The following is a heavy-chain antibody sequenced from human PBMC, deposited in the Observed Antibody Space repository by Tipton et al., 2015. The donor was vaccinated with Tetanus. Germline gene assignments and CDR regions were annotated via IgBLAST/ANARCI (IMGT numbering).Heavy chain of an antibody. CDR2: INHSGST. CDR1: GGSFSGYY. D-gene: IGHD1-7*01. Sequence: TLSLTCAVYGGSFSGYYWSWIRQPPGKGLEWIGEINHSGSTNYNPSLKSRVTISVDTSKNQFSLKLSSVTAADTAVYYCARGGELRPNWFGPWGQGTLVTVSS. J-gene: IGHJ5*02. V-gene: IGHV4-34*01. CDR3: ARGGELRPNWFGP.